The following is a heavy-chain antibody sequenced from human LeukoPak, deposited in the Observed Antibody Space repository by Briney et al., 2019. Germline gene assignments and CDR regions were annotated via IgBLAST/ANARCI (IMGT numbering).Heavy chain of an antibody. CDR1: GFTFDDYA. D-gene: IGHD6-19*01. CDR2: ISGDGGST. CDR3: ARDHGSQHSGVWYVFDY. Sequence: GSRSPSRAASGFTFDDYAVHWVSQAPGKGLEWVSLISGDGGSTYYADSVKGRFTSSRNNSKNTVFLQMNSLRADDTAEYFCARDHGSQHSGVWYVFDYWARGHLVPVSS. J-gene: IGHJ4*02. V-gene: IGHV3-43*02.